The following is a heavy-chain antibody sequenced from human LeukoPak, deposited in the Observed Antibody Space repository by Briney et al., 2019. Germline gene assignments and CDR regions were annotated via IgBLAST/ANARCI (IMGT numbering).Heavy chain of an antibody. J-gene: IGHJ3*02. CDR3: SRAMTTVLESALDI. CDR2: IYYSGST. Sequence: SETLSLTCTVSGGSISSGGYYWSWIRQRPGKGLEWIGYIYYSGSTYYNPSLKSRVTISVDTSKNQFSLKLSSVTAADTAVYYCSRAMTTVLESALDIWGQGTMVTVSS. V-gene: IGHV4-31*03. D-gene: IGHD4-17*01. CDR1: GGSISSGGYY.